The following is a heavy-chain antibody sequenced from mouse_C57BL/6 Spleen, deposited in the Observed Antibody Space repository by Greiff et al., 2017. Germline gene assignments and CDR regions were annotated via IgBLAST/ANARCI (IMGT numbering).Heavy chain of an antibody. CDR3: ARADGNYGKAWFAY. CDR2: IDPSDSYT. CDR1: GYTFTSYW. V-gene: IGHV1-69*01. Sequence: QVQLQQPGAELVMPGASVKLSCKASGYTFTSYWMHWVKQRPGQGLAWIGEIDPSDSYTNYNQKFKGKSTLTVDKASSTAYMQLSSLTSEDSAVYYCARADGNYGKAWFAYWGQGTLVTVSS. D-gene: IGHD2-1*01. J-gene: IGHJ3*01.